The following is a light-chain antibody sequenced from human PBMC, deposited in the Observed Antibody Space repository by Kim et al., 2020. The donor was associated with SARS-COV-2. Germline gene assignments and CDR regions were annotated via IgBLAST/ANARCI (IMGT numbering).Light chain of an antibody. CDR3: QQSIT. CDR1: QSISRS. CDR2: GAA. V-gene: IGKV3-15*01. Sequence: ATLSVSPGESVTLSCRASQSISRSLAWYQHKPGQAPRHLIYGAASRPADVPGRFSGSGSGTQFTLTISSLQSDDFAVYYCQQSITFGGGTKVDIK. J-gene: IGKJ4*01.